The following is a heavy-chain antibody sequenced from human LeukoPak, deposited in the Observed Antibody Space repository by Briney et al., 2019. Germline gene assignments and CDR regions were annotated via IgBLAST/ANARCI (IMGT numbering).Heavy chain of an antibody. CDR3: VRGGASTWS. J-gene: IGHJ5*02. CDR1: GFTFKNYW. D-gene: IGHD2-15*01. V-gene: IGHV3-74*01. Sequence: PGGSLRLSCAASGFTFKNYWMHWVRQAPGKGPVWVSRINDEGSGTSYADSVKGRFTISRDDAKSTLYLQMNSLRAEDTAVYYCVRGGASTWSWGQGTLVTVSS. CDR2: INDEGSGT.